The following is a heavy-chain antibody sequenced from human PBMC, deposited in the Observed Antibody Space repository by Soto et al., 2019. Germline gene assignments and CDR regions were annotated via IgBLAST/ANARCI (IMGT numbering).Heavy chain of an antibody. CDR3: AAYCYTMTCTHFHGYS. V-gene: IGHV3-7*03. D-gene: IGHD3-16*02. J-gene: IGHJ5*02. Sequence: GGSLILSCAVSGFSFRYYWMSWVRQAPGKGLEWVANIKQDESDKYYVDSVKGRFTISRDNAKNALYLQMNSLRVEDTAVYYCAAYCYTMTCTHFHGYSWGQGTQVTVSS. CDR2: IKQDESDK. CDR1: GFSFRYYW.